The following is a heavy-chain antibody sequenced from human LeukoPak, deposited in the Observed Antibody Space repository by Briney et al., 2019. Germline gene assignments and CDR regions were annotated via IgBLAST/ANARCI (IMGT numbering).Heavy chain of an antibody. CDR2: IIGSVGST. Sequence: GGSLRLSCAASGFTFSSYAMSWVRQAPGQGLEWVSAIIGSVGSTNYAHSVKGRFTISRDNSKNTLYLQMNSLRAEDTAVYYCAEYHQGSGSGWYGGYFDYWGQGTLVTVSS. J-gene: IGHJ4*02. CDR1: GFTFSSYA. CDR3: AEYHQGSGSGWYGGYFDY. D-gene: IGHD6-19*01. V-gene: IGHV3-23*01.